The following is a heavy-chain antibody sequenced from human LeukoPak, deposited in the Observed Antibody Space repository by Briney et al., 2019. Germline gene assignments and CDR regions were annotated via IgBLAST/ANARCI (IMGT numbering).Heavy chain of an antibody. CDR2: INHSGST. CDR1: GGSFSGYY. CDR3: ARAHYGRLFHNWFDP. Sequence: SETLSLTCAVYGGSFSGYYWSWIRQPPGKGLEWLGEINHSGSTNYNPSLKSRVTISVDTSKNQFSLKLSSVTAADTAVYYCARAHYGRLFHNWFDPWGQGTLVTVSS. D-gene: IGHD3-10*01. J-gene: IGHJ5*02. V-gene: IGHV4-34*01.